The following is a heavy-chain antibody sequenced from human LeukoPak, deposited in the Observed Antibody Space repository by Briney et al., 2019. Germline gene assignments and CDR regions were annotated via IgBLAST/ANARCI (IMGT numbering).Heavy chain of an antibody. Sequence: SETLSLTCAVSGYSISSGYYWGWIRQPPGKGLEWIGIIYHSGSTYYNPSLKSRVTISVDTSKNQSSLKLSSVTAADTAVCYCARHIPTIVVLPAARFDPWGQGTLVTVSS. CDR1: GYSISSGYY. D-gene: IGHD2-2*01. J-gene: IGHJ5*02. V-gene: IGHV4-38-2*01. CDR3: ARHIPTIVVLPAARFDP. CDR2: IYHSGST.